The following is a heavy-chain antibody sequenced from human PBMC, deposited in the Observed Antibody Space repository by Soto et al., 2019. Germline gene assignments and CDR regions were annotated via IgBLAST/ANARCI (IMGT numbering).Heavy chain of an antibody. CDR1: GGSISSYY. CDR2: IYYSGST. J-gene: IGHJ5*02. V-gene: IGHV4-59*01. Sequence: SAPLSLPCTVSGGSISSYYWSWIRQPPGKGLEWIGYIYYSGSTNYNPSLKSRVTISVDTSKNQFSLKLSSVTAADTAVYYCARDHRAYLDPWGQGTLVTAPQ. CDR3: ARDHRAYLDP. D-gene: IGHD2-2*02.